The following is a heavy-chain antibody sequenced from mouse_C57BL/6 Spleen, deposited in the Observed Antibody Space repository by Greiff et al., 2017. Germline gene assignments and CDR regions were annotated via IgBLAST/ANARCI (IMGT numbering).Heavy chain of an antibody. J-gene: IGHJ2*01. D-gene: IGHD4-1*01. CDR1: GYAFSSSW. CDR3: ARGLALDY. V-gene: IGHV1-82*01. CDR2: IYPGDGDT. Sequence: QVQLQQSGPELVQPGASVKISCKASGYAFSSSWMNWVKQRPGKGLEWIGRIYPGDGDTNYNGKFKGKATLTADKSSSTAYMQLSSLTSEDSAVYFCARGLALDYWGQGTTLTVSA.